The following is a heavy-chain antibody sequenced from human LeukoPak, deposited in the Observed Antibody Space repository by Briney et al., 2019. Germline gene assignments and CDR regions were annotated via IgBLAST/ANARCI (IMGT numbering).Heavy chain of an antibody. CDR1: GYTFTSYY. D-gene: IGHD6-13*01. CDR3: ARVEGSSWYLDY. CDR2: INPNSGGT. J-gene: IGHJ4*02. Sequence: ASVTVSCKASGYTFTSYYMHWVRQAPGQGQEWMGWINPNSGGTNYAQKFQGRVTMTRDTSISTAYMELSRLRSDDTAVYYCARVEGSSWYLDYWGQGTLVTVSS. V-gene: IGHV1-2*02.